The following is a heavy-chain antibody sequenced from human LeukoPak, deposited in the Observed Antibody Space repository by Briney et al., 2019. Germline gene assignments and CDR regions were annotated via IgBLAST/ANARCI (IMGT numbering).Heavy chain of an antibody. CDR3: AKEVEMATIRWFDP. CDR1: GFTFSSYG. CDR2: ISYDGSNK. Sequence: GRSLRLSCAASGFTFSSYGMHWVRQAPGKGLEWVAVISYDGSNKYYADSVKGRFTISRDNSKNTPYLQMNSLRAEDTAVYYCAKEVEMATIRWFDPWGQGTLVTVSS. V-gene: IGHV3-30*18. D-gene: IGHD5-24*01. J-gene: IGHJ5*02.